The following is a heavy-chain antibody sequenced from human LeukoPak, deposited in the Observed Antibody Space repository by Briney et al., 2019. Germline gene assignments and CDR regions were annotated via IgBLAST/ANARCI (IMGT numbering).Heavy chain of an antibody. CDR2: ISSSSGYI. J-gene: IGHJ4*02. CDR1: GFTFSSYS. Sequence: GGSLRLSCAASGFTFSSYSMNWVRQAPGQGLEWVSSISSSSGYIWYVDSVKGRFTISRDNAKNSLYLQMNSLRVEDTAVYYCARDLGVIVHPSDYWGQGTLVTVCS. D-gene: IGHD3-16*02. V-gene: IGHV3-21*01. CDR3: ARDLGVIVHPSDY.